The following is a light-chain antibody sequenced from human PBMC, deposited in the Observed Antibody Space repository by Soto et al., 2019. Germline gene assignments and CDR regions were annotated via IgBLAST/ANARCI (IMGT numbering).Light chain of an antibody. CDR3: QHSSSSPLLT. CDR1: QGIGDT. CDR2: GAS. J-gene: IGKJ4*01. V-gene: IGKV3-20*01. Sequence: EIIMTQSPATLSVSPGEGVTLSCRASQGIGDTLAWYQHKPGQTPRLLIYGASSRATGIPDRFSGSGSGTDFTLTISRLEPEDFAVYYCQHSSSSPLLTFGGGTKVDIK.